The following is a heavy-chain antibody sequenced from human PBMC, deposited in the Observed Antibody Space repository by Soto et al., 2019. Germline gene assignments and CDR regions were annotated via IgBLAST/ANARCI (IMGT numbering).Heavy chain of an antibody. V-gene: IGHV3-23*01. CDR3: ARDKGYCTNGVCPPVYYYYGMDV. CDR2: ISGSGGST. Sequence: PGGSLRLSCAASGFTFSSYAMSWVRQAPGKGLEWVSAISGSGGSTYYADSVKCRFTISRDNSKNTLYLQMNSLRAEDTAVYYCARDKGYCTNGVCPPVYYYYGMDVWGQGTTVTVSS. D-gene: IGHD2-8*01. J-gene: IGHJ6*02. CDR1: GFTFSSYA.